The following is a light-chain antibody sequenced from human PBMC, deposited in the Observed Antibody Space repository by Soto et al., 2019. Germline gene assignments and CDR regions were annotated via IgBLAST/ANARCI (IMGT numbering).Light chain of an antibody. Sequence: EIVMTQSPATLSVSPGERVTFSCRASQSVSYYLAWYQQRPGQAPRLLIYGTSSRAAGIPDRFSGSGSGTDFTLTISRLEPEDFAVFYCQQYGISITFGQGTRLEIK. CDR3: QQYGISIT. CDR1: QSVSYY. J-gene: IGKJ5*01. CDR2: GTS. V-gene: IGKV3-20*01.